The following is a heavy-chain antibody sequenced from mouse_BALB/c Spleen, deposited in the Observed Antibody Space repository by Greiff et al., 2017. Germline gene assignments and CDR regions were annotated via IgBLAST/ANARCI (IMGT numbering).Heavy chain of an antibody. V-gene: IGHV1S56*01. D-gene: IGHD2-4*01. Sequence: QVQLKQSGPELVKPGASVKMSCKASGYTFTSYYIHWVKQRPGQGLEWIGWIYPGDGSTKYNEKFKGKTTLTADKSSSTAYMLLSSLTSEDSAIYFCARDYHWLYWGQGTTLTVSS. CDR3: ARDYHWLY. J-gene: IGHJ2*01. CDR1: GYTFTSYY. CDR2: IYPGDGST.